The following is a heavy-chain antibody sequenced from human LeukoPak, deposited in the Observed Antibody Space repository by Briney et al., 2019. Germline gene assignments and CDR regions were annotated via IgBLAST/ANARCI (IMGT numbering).Heavy chain of an antibody. D-gene: IGHD6-13*01. CDR3: AREGTSQQLVPPYFDY. V-gene: IGHV1-2*02. Sequence: GASVKVSCKASGYTFSDNYNHWVRQAPGQGLEWMGWINPNGGGTNYAQKFQGRVTMTGDTSIGAAYMDLSRLRSDDTAVYYCAREGTSQQLVPPYFDYWGQGTLVTVSS. CDR2: INPNGGGT. J-gene: IGHJ4*02. CDR1: GYTFSDNY.